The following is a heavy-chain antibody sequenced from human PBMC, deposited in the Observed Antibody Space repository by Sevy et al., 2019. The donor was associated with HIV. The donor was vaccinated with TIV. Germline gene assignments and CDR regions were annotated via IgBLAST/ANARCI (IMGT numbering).Heavy chain of an antibody. V-gene: IGHV1-24*01. CDR3: ATTKDYYDNSGDPFDY. Sequence: ASVKVSCKVSGYTLTKLSMHWVRQAPGKGLEWMGSFDPEDGETIHAQRFQGRLSMTEDTSTETAYMERSSLNSEDTAVYYCATTKDYYDNSGDPFDYWGQGSLVTVSS. CDR2: FDPEDGET. D-gene: IGHD3-22*01. CDR1: GYTLTKLS. J-gene: IGHJ4*02.